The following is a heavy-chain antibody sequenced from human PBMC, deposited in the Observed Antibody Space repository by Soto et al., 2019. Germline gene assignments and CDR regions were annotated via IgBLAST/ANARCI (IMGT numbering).Heavy chain of an antibody. J-gene: IGHJ3*02. D-gene: IGHD2-2*01. CDR1: GGSISSGGYY. CDR2: IYYSGST. CDR3: ARCPARDAFDI. Sequence: SETLSLTCTVSGGSISSGGYYWSWIRQHPGKGLEWIGYIYYSGSTYYNPSLKSRVTISVDTSKNQFSLKLSSVTAADTAVYYCARCPARDAFDIWGQGTMVTVSS. V-gene: IGHV4-31*03.